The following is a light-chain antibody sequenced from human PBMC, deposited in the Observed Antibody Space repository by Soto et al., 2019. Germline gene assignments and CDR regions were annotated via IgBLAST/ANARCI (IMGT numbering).Light chain of an antibody. J-gene: IGKJ4*01. CDR1: QSVLYSSNNKNY. CDR2: WAS. CDR3: QQYYSIPPT. V-gene: IGKV4-1*01. Sequence: DIVMTQSPDSLAVSLGERATINCKSSQSVLYSSNNKNYLTWYQQKPGQPPKLLIYWASTWESGVPDRFSGSGSGTDFTLTISSLQAEDVAVYYCQQYYSIPPTFGGGTKVEIK.